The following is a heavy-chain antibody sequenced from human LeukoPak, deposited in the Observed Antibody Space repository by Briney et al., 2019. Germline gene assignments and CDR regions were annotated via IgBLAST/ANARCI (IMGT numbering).Heavy chain of an antibody. CDR3: AREDKVDTAMEFYFDY. Sequence: PGGSLRLSCAASGFTFSDYYMSWIRQAPGKGLEWVSYISSSGSTIYYADSVKGRFTISRDNAKNSLYLQMSSLRAEDTAVYYCAREDKVDTAMEFYFDYWGQGTLVTVSS. CDR1: GFTFSDYY. J-gene: IGHJ4*02. V-gene: IGHV3-11*04. CDR2: ISSSGSTI. D-gene: IGHD5-18*01.